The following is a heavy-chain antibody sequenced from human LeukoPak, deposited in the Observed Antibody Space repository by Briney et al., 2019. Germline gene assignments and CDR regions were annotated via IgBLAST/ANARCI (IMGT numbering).Heavy chain of an antibody. V-gene: IGHV1-69*13. D-gene: IGHD6-13*01. Sequence: SVKVSCNASGGTFSSYAISWVREAPGQGLEWMGGIIPIFGTANYAQKFQGRVTITADESTSTAYMELSSLRSEDTAVYYCARFEAGDDYWGQGTLVTVSS. CDR3: ARFEAGDDY. CDR2: IIPIFGTA. J-gene: IGHJ4*02. CDR1: GGTFSSYA.